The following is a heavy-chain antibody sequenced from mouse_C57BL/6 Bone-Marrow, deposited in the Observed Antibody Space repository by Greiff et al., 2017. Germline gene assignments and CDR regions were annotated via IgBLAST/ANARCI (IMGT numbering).Heavy chain of an antibody. D-gene: IGHD1-1*01. J-gene: IGHJ4*01. CDR3: ARLGTTVVATNAMDY. V-gene: IGHV5-6*01. CDR1: GFTFSSYG. CDR2: ISSGGSYT. Sequence: EVQRVESGGDLVKPGGSLKLSCAASGFTFSSYGMSWVRQTPDKRLEWVATISSGGSYTYYPDSVKGRFTISRDNAKNTLYLQMSSLKSEDTAMYYCARLGTTVVATNAMDYGGQGTSVTVSS.